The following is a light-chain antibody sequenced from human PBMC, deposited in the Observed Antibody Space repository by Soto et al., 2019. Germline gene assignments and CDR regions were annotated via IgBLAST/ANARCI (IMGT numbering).Light chain of an antibody. Sequence: EIVMTQSPATLSVSPGERATLSCRASQSVSSNYLAWYHQKPGQAPRLLIYGASSRATGIPARFSGSGSGTEFTLTISSLQSEDFAVYYCQQYNNWPPITFGQGTRLEIK. CDR3: QQYNNWPPIT. J-gene: IGKJ5*01. CDR1: QSVSSN. V-gene: IGKV3-15*01. CDR2: GAS.